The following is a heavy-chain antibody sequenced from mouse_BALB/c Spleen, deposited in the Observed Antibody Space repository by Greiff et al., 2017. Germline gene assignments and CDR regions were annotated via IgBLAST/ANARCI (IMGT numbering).Heavy chain of an antibody. CDR2: INPSNGGT. D-gene: IGHD2-3*01. J-gene: IGHJ2*01. V-gene: IGHV1S81*02. Sequence: QVQLQQSGAELVKPGASVKLSCKASGYTFTSYYMYWVKQRPGQGLEWIGGINPSNGGTNFNEKFKSKATLTVDKSSSTAYMQLSSLTSEDSAVYYCTRYDGYFYYFDYWGQGTTLTVSS. CDR3: TRYDGYFYYFDY. CDR1: GYTFTSYY.